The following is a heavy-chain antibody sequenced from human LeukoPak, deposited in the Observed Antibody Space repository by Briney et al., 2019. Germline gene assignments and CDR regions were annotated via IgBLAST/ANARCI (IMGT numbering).Heavy chain of an antibody. CDR2: INHSGST. CDR3: ASWGAAAGYYYYYGMNV. D-gene: IGHD6-13*01. CDR1: GESLSGFY. J-gene: IGHJ6*02. V-gene: IGHV4-34*01. Sequence: PSETLSLTCAVYGESLSGFYWNWIRQPPGKGLEWIGEINHSGSTNYNPSLKSRVTISVDTSKNQFSLKLSSVTAADTAVYYCASWGAAAGYYYYYGMNVWGQGTTVTVSS.